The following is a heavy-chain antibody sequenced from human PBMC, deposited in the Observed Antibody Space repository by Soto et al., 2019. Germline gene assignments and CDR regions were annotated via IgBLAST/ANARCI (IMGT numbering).Heavy chain of an antibody. CDR3: ARFDNYGDYFDY. D-gene: IGHD4-17*01. CDR1: GGTFSSYT. CDR2: IIPILGIA. J-gene: IGHJ4*02. V-gene: IGHV1-69*02. Sequence: QVQLVQSGAEVKKPGSSVKVSCKASGGTFSSYTISWVRQAPGQGLEWMGRIIPILGIANYAQKFQGRVTITADKSTSTAYMELSSLRSEDTAVYYCARFDNYGDYFDYWGQGPLVTVSS.